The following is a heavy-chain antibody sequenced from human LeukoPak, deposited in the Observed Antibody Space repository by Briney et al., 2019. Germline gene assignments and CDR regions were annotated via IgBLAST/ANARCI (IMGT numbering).Heavy chain of an antibody. J-gene: IGHJ4*02. D-gene: IGHD6-19*01. Sequence: SETLSLTCTVSVGSISSYYWNWIRQPPGKGLEWIGYIYYSGNTNYNPSLKSRVTISVDTSKNQFSLKLSSVTAADTAVYYCAREVRGSGWLNYWGQGTLVTVSS. CDR2: IYYSGNT. CDR1: VGSISSYY. CDR3: AREVRGSGWLNY. V-gene: IGHV4-59*01.